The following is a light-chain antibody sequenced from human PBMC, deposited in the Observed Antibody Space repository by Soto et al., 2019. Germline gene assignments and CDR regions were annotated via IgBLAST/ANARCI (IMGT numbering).Light chain of an antibody. CDR3: QHRKYWPTIT. J-gene: IGKJ5*01. Sequence: EIELTHSPGTLSLSPGERATLSCRASQSVSSKYLAWYQQKPGQAPRVLIYGTSIRASGVPERFSGGGSETDFTLTISRLDAEDCAIYYCQHRKYWPTITFSKGTRREIK. CDR2: GTS. V-gene: IGKV3D-20*02. CDR1: QSVSSKY.